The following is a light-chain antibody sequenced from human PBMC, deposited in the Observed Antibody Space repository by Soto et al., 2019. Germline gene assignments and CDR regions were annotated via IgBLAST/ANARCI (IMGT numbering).Light chain of an antibody. V-gene: IGKV3-20*01. CDR3: QQYGSSGT. Sequence: EIVLTQSPGTLSLSPGERATLSCRASQSVSSSYLAWYQQRPGQAPRLLIYDASYRATDIPPRFSGSGSGTDFTLTISRLEPEDFAVYYCQQYGSSGTFGQGTKVDIK. CDR2: DAS. J-gene: IGKJ1*01. CDR1: QSVSSSY.